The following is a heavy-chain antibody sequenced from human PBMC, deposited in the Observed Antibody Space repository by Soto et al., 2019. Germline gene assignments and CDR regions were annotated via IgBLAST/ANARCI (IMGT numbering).Heavy chain of an antibody. CDR2: INPNSGGT. V-gene: IGHV1-2*02. Sequence: ASVKVSCKASGYTFTGYYMHWVRQAPGQGLEWMGWINPNSGGTTYAQKFQGRVTMTRDTSISTAYMELSRLRSDDTAVYYCAGPATGYCSSTSCYYYYGMDVWGQGTTVTVSS. J-gene: IGHJ6*02. CDR3: AGPATGYCSSTSCYYYYGMDV. CDR1: GYTFTGYY. D-gene: IGHD2-2*01.